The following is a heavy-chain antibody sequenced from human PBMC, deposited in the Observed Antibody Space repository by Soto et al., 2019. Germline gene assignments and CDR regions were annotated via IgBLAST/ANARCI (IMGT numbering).Heavy chain of an antibody. CDR3: ARHEGLFSSGWYDY. D-gene: IGHD6-19*01. CDR1: GGSISSYY. Sequence: SATLSLTCTVSGGSISSYYWSWIRQPPGKGLEWIGYIYYSGSTNYNPSLKSRVTISVDTSKNQFSLKLSSVTAADTAVYYCARHEGLFSSGWYDYWGQGTLVTVSS. V-gene: IGHV4-59*08. CDR2: IYYSGST. J-gene: IGHJ4*02.